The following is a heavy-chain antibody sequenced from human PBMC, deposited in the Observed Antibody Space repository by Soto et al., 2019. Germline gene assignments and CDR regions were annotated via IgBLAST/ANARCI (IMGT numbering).Heavy chain of an antibody. D-gene: IGHD6-13*01. CDR1: GFTFSSYG. J-gene: IGHJ5*01. CDR3: VKDSAAGGNRPLFAS. Sequence: PGGSLRLSCAASGFTFSSYGMHWVRQAPGKGLEWVAVISYDGSNKYYADSVKGRFTISRDNSKNTLYLQMNSLRAEDTAVYYCVKDSAAGGNRPLFASRGQGTLVTVST. V-gene: IGHV3-30*18. CDR2: ISYDGSNK.